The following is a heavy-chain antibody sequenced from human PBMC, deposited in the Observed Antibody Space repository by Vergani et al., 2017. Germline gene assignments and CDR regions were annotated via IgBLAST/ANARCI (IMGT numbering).Heavy chain of an antibody. D-gene: IGHD6-19*01. Sequence: QVQLVQSGAEVKKPGSSVKVSCKASGGTFSSYAISWVRQAPGQGLEWMGGIIPIFGTANYAQKFQGRVTITADESTSTAYMELSRLRSEDTAVYYCARVRGEQWLVLEGDGMDVWGQGTTVTVSS. CDR2: IIPIFGTA. CDR3: ARVRGEQWLVLEGDGMDV. CDR1: GGTFSSYA. J-gene: IGHJ6*02. V-gene: IGHV1-69*01.